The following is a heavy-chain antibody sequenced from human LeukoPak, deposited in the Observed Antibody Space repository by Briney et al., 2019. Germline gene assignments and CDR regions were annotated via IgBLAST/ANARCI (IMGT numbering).Heavy chain of an antibody. J-gene: IGHJ4*02. V-gene: IGHV4-38-2*02. Sequence: SETLSLTCTVSGYSISSVNFWGWFPQPPGKGLGWIGEINHSGSTNYSPSLRSGVTISVDTSKNQFSLKLRSVTAADTAVYCCARHEDIVATIDYWGQGTLVTVSS. CDR1: GYSISSVNF. D-gene: IGHD5-12*01. CDR3: ARHEDIVATIDY. CDR2: INHSGST.